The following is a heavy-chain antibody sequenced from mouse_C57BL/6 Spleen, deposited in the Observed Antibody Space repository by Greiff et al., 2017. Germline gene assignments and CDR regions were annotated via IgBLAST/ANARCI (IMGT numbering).Heavy chain of an antibody. CDR1: GYTFTDYY. Sequence: QVQLKQSGAELVRPGASVKLSCKASGYTFTDYYIHWVKQRPGQGLEWIARIYPGSGNTYYNEKFKSKATLTVDKPSSTAYMQLSSLTSEDSAVYYCAHITTVVNDFDYWGQGTTLTVSS. CDR2: IYPGSGNT. CDR3: AHITTVVNDFDY. D-gene: IGHD1-1*01. J-gene: IGHJ2*01. V-gene: IGHV1-76*01.